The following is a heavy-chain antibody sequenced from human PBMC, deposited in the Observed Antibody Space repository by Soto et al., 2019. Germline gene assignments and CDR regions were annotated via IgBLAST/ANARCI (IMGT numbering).Heavy chain of an antibody. Sequence: EVQLLESGGGLVQPGGSLRLSCAASGFTFSSYAMSWVRQAPAKGLEWVSAISGSGGSTYYADSVKGRFTISRDNSKNTLDLQMNSLRAEDTAVYYCAKARAEIAVAGTPPDYWGQGTLVTVSS. CDR1: GFTFSSYA. J-gene: IGHJ4*02. CDR2: ISGSGGST. V-gene: IGHV3-23*01. CDR3: AKARAEIAVAGTPPDY. D-gene: IGHD6-19*01.